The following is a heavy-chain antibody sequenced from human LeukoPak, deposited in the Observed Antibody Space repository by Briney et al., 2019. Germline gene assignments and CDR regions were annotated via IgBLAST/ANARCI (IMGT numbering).Heavy chain of an antibody. Sequence: GASLQISCRGSGYSFTSYWIGGGRQMPGKGLEGRGIIYRGDCDTRYSPSFQGQVTISADKSISTAYLQWSRLKASDTAMYSCARGLPMVRGVMPDYWGQGTLVTVSS. CDR2: IYRGDCDT. D-gene: IGHD3-10*01. V-gene: IGHV5-51*01. CDR3: ARGLPMVRGVMPDY. CDR1: GYSFTSYW. J-gene: IGHJ4*02.